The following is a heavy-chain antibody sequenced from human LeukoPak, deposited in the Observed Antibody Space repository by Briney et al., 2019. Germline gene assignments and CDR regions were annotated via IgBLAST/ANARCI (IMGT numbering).Heavy chain of an antibody. D-gene: IGHD3-22*01. CDR1: GFTFSSYG. CDR3: AKDLVSYDSSGYPFDY. Sequence: GGSLRLSCAASGFTFSSYGMHWVRQAPGKGLEWVAVISHDGSYKYYADSVKGRFTISRDNSKNTLYLQMNSLRAEDTAVYYCAKDLVSYDSSGYPFDYWGQGTLVTVSS. V-gene: IGHV3-30*18. J-gene: IGHJ4*02. CDR2: ISHDGSYK.